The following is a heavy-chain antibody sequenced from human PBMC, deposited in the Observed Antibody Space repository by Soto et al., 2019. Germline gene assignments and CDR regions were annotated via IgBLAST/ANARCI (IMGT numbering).Heavy chain of an antibody. Sequence: SLRLSCSASGFTFSIYAIHWVRQAPGKGLEYVSSISTNGGSTDYADSVKGRFTISRDNSKNTVYLQMSSLRAEDTAVYYCVKGEYYYDSSGYYPFDYWGQGTLVTVSS. J-gene: IGHJ4*02. V-gene: IGHV3-64D*06. CDR3: VKGEYYYDSSGYYPFDY. CDR1: GFTFSIYA. CDR2: ISTNGGST. D-gene: IGHD3-22*01.